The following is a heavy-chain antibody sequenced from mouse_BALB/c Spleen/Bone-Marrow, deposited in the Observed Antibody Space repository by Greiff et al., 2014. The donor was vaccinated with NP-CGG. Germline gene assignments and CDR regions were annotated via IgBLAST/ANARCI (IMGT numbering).Heavy chain of an antibody. CDR1: GYAFSSYW. J-gene: IGHJ4*01. CDR2: IYPGDGDT. V-gene: IGHV1-80*01. D-gene: IGHD2-14*01. CDR3: ARWYRDPHFAMDY. Sequence: VQVVESGAELVRPGSSVKISCKASGYAFSSYWMNWMKQRPGQGLEWIGQIYPGDGDTNYNGNFKDKATLTVDRSSSTAFMQLSSLTSEDSAVYFCARWYRDPHFAMDYWGPGTSVTVSS.